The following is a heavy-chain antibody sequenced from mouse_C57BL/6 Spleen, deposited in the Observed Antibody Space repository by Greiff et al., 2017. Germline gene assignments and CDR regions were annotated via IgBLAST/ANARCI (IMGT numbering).Heavy chain of an antibody. V-gene: IGHV1-82*01. CDR2: IYPGDGDT. CDR3: ARDWEDYFDY. D-gene: IGHD4-1*01. J-gene: IGHJ2*01. Sequence: VQLVESGPELVKPGASVKISCKASGYAFSSSWMNWVKQRPGKGLEWIGRIYPGDGDTNYNGKFKGKATLTADKASSTAYMHHSSLTPEDAAVYFCARDWEDYFDYWGQGTTLTVSS. CDR1: GYAFSSSW.